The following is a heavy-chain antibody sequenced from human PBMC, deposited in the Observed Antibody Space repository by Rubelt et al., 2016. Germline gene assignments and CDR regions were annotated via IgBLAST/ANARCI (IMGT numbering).Heavy chain of an antibody. D-gene: IGHD6-19*01. CDR2: IRYDGSNQ. CDR1: GFTFSNYG. CDR3: AKDGLTSGWY. V-gene: IGHV3-30*02. J-gene: IGHJ4*02. Sequence: QVQLVESGGGVVQPGGSLRLSCAASGFTFSNYGMHWVRQAPGRGLEWVAFIRYDGSNQYYADSVKGRFTISRDYSKNTRDLQMNSLRVEDTAVDYCAKDGLTSGWYWGQGTLVTVSS.